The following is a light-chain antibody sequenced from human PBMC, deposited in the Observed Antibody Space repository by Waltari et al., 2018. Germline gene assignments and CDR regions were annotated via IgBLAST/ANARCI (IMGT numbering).Light chain of an antibody. J-gene: IGKJ1*01. CDR3: QQSYNMWA. CDR1: ESIRTY. CDR2: ATS. V-gene: IGKV1-39*01. Sequence: DLQLTQSPSSLSASVGDRVTITCRASESIRTYLNWYQHTAGRAPKLLIYATSSLQSGVPSRFSGSGSETDFTLTITSLQPEDFATYYCQQSYNMWAFGQGTKVEIK.